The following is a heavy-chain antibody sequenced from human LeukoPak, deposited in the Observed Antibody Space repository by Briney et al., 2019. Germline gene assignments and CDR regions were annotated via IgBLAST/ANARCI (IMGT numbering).Heavy chain of an antibody. CDR2: ISWDGGST. CDR3: AKDRGVTTTRWYFDL. CDR1: GFTFDDYT. D-gene: IGHD4-17*01. V-gene: IGHV3-43*01. J-gene: IGHJ2*01. Sequence: GGSLRLPCAASGFTFDDYTMHWVRHAPGKGLEWVSLISWDGGSTYYADSVKGRFTISRDNSKNSLYLQMNSLRTEDTALYYCAKDRGVTTTRWYFDLWGRGTLVTVSS.